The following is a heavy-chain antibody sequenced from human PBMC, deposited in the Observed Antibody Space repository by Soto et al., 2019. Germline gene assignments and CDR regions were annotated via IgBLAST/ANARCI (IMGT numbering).Heavy chain of an antibody. CDR3: ARGSSNWAYYFDF. D-gene: IGHD6-13*01. J-gene: IGHJ4*02. CDR2: ITNSGSTV. CDR1: GFTFSTYW. Sequence: GGSLRLSCAASGFTFSTYWMSWVRQAPGKGLEWVSYITNSGSTVYYADSVRGRFTISRDNAKNSLYLQMNSLRDDDTAVYYCARGSSNWAYYFDFWGQGTLVTVSS. V-gene: IGHV3-48*02.